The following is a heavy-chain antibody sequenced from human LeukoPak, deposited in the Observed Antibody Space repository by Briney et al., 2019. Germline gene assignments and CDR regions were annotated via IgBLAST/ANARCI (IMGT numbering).Heavy chain of an antibody. CDR1: GFTFSSYA. J-gene: IGHJ4*02. D-gene: IGHD3-10*01. CDR2: ISGSGGST. CDR3: AKAPTMVVWYFDY. Sequence: GGSLRLSCAASGFTFSSYAMSWVRQAPGKGLEWVSAISGSGGSTYYADSVKGRFTISRDNSKNTLYLQVNSLRAEDTAVYYCAKAPTMVVWYFDYWGQGTLVTVSS. V-gene: IGHV3-23*01.